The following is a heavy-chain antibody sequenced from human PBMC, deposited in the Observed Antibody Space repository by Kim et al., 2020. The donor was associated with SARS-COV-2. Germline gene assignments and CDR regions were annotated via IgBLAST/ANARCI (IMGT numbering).Heavy chain of an antibody. Sequence: QTLSLTCAISGDSVSSNSAAWNWIRQSPSRGLEWLGRTYYRSRWYNDYAVSVKGRITINPDTSKNQFSLQLNSVTPEDTAVYYCARSESSVWYPADYWGQGTLVTVSS. J-gene: IGHJ4*02. CDR3: ARSESSVWYPADY. V-gene: IGHV6-1*01. D-gene: IGHD6-19*01. CDR1: GDSVSSNSAA. CDR2: TYYRSRWYN.